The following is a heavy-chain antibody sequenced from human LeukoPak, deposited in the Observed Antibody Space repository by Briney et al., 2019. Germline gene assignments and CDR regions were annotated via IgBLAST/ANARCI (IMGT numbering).Heavy chain of an antibody. CDR1: GYTFTSYY. Sequence: ASVKVSCKASGYTFTSYYMHWVRQAPGQGLEWMGIINPSGGSTSYAQKFQGRVTMTRDTSTSTVYMELSSLRSEDTAVYYCARGGALHIVVVIATNFDYWGQGTLVTVSS. D-gene: IGHD2-21*01. V-gene: IGHV1-46*01. J-gene: IGHJ4*02. CDR3: ARGGALHIVVVIATNFDY. CDR2: INPSGGST.